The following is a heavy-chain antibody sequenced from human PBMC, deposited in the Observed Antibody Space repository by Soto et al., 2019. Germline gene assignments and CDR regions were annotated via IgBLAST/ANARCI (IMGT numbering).Heavy chain of an antibody. CDR1: GGTFSSYT. CDR2: IIPILGIA. V-gene: IGHV1-69*02. CDR3: ATEAYCGGDCYSNWFDP. J-gene: IGHJ5*02. Sequence: QVQLVQSGAEVKKPGSSVKVSCKASGGTFSSYTISWVRQAPGQGLEWMGRIIPILGIANYAQKLQGRVTITADKSTSTAYMELSSLRSEDTAVYYCATEAYCGGDCYSNWFDPWGQGTLVTVSS. D-gene: IGHD2-21*01.